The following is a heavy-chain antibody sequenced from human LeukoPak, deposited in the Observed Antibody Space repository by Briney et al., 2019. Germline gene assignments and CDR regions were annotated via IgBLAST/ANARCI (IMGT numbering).Heavy chain of an antibody. CDR1: GGSISSYY. V-gene: IGHV4-59*01. D-gene: IGHD3-10*01. CDR3: ARASVAEFDY. J-gene: IGHJ4*02. CDR2: IYYSGST. Sequence: SETLSLTCTVSGGSISSYYWSWIRQPPGKGLEWIGYIYYSGSTNYNPSLKSRVTISVDTSKNQFSLKLSSVIAADTAVYYCARASVAEFDYWGQGTLVTVSS.